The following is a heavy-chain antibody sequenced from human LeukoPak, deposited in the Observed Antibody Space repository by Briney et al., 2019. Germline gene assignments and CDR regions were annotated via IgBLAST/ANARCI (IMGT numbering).Heavy chain of an antibody. CDR2: IKQDGSEK. CDR1: GFTFSNYW. CDR3: ARPNSATSDAFDI. Sequence: GGSLRLSCAASGFTFSNYWMSWVRQAPGKGLEWVANIKQDGSEKYYVDSVKGRFTISRDNAKNSLYLQMNSLRAEDTAVYYCARPNSATSDAFDIWGQGTMVTVSS. D-gene: IGHD4-23*01. V-gene: IGHV3-7*01. J-gene: IGHJ3*02.